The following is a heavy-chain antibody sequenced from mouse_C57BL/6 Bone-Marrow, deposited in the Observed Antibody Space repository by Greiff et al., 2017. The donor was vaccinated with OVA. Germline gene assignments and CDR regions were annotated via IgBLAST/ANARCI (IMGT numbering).Heavy chain of an antibody. J-gene: IGHJ3*01. CDR2: ICPGDGDT. CDR3: ARCGSNYYGPFAY. Sequence: QVQLQQSGPELVKPGASVKISCKASGYAFSSSWMNWVKQRPGKGLEWIGRICPGDGDTNYNGKFKGKATLTADKSSSTAYMQLSSLTSEDSAVYFCARCGSNYYGPFAYWGQGTLVTVSA. V-gene: IGHV1-82*01. CDR1: GYAFSSSW. D-gene: IGHD1-1*01.